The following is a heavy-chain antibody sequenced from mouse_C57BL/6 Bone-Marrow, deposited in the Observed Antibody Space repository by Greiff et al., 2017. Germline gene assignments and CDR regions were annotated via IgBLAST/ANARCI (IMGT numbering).Heavy chain of an antibody. CDR1: GYTFTSYW. J-gene: IGHJ4*01. V-gene: IGHV1-64*01. D-gene: IGHD2-3*01. Sequence: QVQLQQPGAELVKPGASVKLSCKASGYTFTSYWMHWVKQRPGQGLEWIGMIHPNSGSTNYNEKFKSKATLTVDKSSSTAYMQLSSLTSEDSAVYYCARAYDGYPYYYAMDYWGQGTSVTVSS. CDR3: ARAYDGYPYYYAMDY. CDR2: IHPNSGST.